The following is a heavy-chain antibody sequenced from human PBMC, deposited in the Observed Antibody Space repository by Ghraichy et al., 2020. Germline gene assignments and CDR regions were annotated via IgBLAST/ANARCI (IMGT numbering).Heavy chain of an antibody. J-gene: IGHJ6*03. D-gene: IGHD4-11*01. Sequence: SETLSLTCTVSGGSISRYYWSWVRQPPRKGLEWIGYIYDSGTTNYNPSLKSRVIISVDTSENQFSLKLSSVTAADTAVYYCARARYSNFNYYYYMDVWGKGTTVTVSS. CDR2: IYDSGTT. V-gene: IGHV4-59*01. CDR1: GGSISRYY. CDR3: ARARYSNFNYYYYMDV.